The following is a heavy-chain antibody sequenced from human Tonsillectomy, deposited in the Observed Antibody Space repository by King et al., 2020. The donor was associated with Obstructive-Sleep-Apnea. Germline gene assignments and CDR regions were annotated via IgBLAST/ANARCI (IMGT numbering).Heavy chain of an antibody. Sequence: EVQLVESGGGLVQPGGSLRLSCAASGFTFSSYAISWGRQAPGKGLEWVSAISVSVGSTYYADSVKGRFTISRDNYKNTLFLQMNSLRAEDTAVYFCAKGLSGPWGQGTLVTVSS. J-gene: IGHJ5*02. CDR1: GFTFSSYA. V-gene: IGHV3-23*04. D-gene: IGHD6-25*01. CDR3: AKGLSGP. CDR2: ISVSVGST.